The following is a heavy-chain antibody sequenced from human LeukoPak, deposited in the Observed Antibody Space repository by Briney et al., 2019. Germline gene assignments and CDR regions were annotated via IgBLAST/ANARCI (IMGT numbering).Heavy chain of an antibody. V-gene: IGHV4-59*01. Sequence: SETLSLTCTVSGGSISSYYWSWIRQPPGKGLEWIGYIYYSGSTNYNPSLKNRVTISVDTSKNQFSLKLSSVTAADTAVYYCARSRSGYYPWGQGTLVTVSS. CDR2: IYYSGST. J-gene: IGHJ5*02. CDR3: ARSRSGYYP. D-gene: IGHD3-22*01. CDR1: GGSISSYY.